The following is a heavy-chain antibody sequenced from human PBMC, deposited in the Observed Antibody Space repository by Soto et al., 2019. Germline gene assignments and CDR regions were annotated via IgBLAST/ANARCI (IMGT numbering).Heavy chain of an antibody. CDR1: GGSISSGGYY. J-gene: IGHJ4*02. D-gene: IGHD2-2*01. V-gene: IGHV4-31*03. CDR3: ARTCLRGTSGYASFPGHDY. Sequence: SEALSLTCTVSGGSISSGGYYWSWIRQHPGKGLEWIGYIYYSGSTYYNPSLKSRVTISVDTSKNQFSLKLSSVTAADTAVYYCARTCLRGTSGYASFPGHDYWGQGTQVTVSS. CDR2: IYYSGST.